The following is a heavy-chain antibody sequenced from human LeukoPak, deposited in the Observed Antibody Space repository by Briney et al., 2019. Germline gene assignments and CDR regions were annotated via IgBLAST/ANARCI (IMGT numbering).Heavy chain of an antibody. D-gene: IGHD3-22*01. Sequence: PGGSLRLSCAASGFTFSSYGMHWVRQAPGKGLEWVAVIWYDGSNKYYADSVKGRFTISRDNAKNSLYLQMNSLRAEDTAVYYCARETGRYYYDSRLPFDPWGQGTLVTVSS. CDR2: IWYDGSNK. CDR1: GFTFSSYG. V-gene: IGHV3-33*01. J-gene: IGHJ5*02. CDR3: ARETGRYYYDSRLPFDP.